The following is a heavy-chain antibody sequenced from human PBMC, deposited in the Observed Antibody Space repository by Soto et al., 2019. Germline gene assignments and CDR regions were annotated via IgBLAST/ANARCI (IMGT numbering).Heavy chain of an antibody. J-gene: IGHJ6*02. CDR1: GGTFSSYA. D-gene: IGHD5-12*01. CDR3: ARDHSGYDWDSTCMDV. V-gene: IGHV1-69*13. CDR2: IIPIFGTA. Sequence: GASVKVSCKASGGTFSSYAISWVRQAPGQGLEWMGGIIPIFGTANYAQKFQGRVTITADESTSTAYMELSSLRSEDTAVYYCARDHSGYDWDSTCMDVWGQGTTVTVSS.